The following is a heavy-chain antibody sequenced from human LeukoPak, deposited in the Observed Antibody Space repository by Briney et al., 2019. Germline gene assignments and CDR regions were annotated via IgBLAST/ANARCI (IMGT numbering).Heavy chain of an antibody. V-gene: IGHV3-48*01. CDR3: AKGPCSGGSCYAYYYYYYMDV. D-gene: IGHD2-15*01. CDR1: GFTFSTYS. Sequence: PGGSLRLSCAASGFTFSTYSMNWVRQAPGKGLEWVSYIDTSGTTIYYADSVKGRFTISRDNAKNSLYLQMNSLRAEDTAVYYCAKGPCSGGSCYAYYYYYYMDVWGKGTTVTISS. J-gene: IGHJ6*03. CDR2: IDTSGTTI.